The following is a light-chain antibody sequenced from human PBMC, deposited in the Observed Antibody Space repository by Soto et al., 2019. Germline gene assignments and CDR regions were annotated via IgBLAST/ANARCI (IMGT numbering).Light chain of an antibody. V-gene: IGLV1-44*01. CDR1: SSNIGSNT. CDR2: SNN. Sequence: QSVLTQPPSASGTPGQRVTISCSGSSSNIGSNTVNWNQQLPGTAPRLLSYSNNQRPAGIPDRLSGPKSGTSASLAISGLQSEDEADYYCAAWDDRLNGPVFGGGTKLTVL. CDR3: AAWDDRLNGPV. J-gene: IGLJ2*01.